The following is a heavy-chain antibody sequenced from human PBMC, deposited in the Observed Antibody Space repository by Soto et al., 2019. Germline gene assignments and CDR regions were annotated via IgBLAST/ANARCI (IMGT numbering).Heavy chain of an antibody. J-gene: IGHJ4*02. CDR1: GGSIRSYY. CDR2: AHYSGST. Sequence: QVQLQESGPGLVKPSETLSLTCTVSGGSIRSYYWSWIRQPPGKGLEWIGYAHYSGSTNYNPSLKGRVTISGDTSQNQFSLKLTSVTAADTAVYYCARRATTGPPIYFDYWGQGTLVTVSS. CDR3: ARRATTGPPIYFDY. V-gene: IGHV4-59*01. D-gene: IGHD1-1*01.